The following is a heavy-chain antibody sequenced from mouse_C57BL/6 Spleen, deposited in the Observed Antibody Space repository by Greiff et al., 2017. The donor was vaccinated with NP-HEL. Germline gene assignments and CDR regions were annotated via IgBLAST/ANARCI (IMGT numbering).Heavy chain of an antibody. Sequence: VQRVESGAELARPGASVKMSCKASGYTFTSYTMHWVKQRPGQGLEWIGYINPSSGYTKYNQKFKDKATLTADKSSSTAYMQLSSLTSEDSAVYYCARGAWLLRWFAYWGQGTLVTVSA. CDR2: INPSSGYT. D-gene: IGHD2-3*01. V-gene: IGHV1-4*01. J-gene: IGHJ3*01. CDR1: GYTFTSYT. CDR3: ARGAWLLRWFAY.